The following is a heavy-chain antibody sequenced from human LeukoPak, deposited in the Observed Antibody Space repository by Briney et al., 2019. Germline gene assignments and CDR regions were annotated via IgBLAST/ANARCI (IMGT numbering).Heavy chain of an antibody. J-gene: IGHJ4*02. V-gene: IGHV3-30-3*01. CDR2: ISYDGSNE. CDR3: ARAVGPFDY. Sequence: GGSLRLSCAASGFTFSRYAMHWVRQAPGKGLEWVAVISYDGSNEYYVDSVKGRFTISRDNSKNTLYLQMNTLRDEDTAVYYCARAVGPFDYWGQGTLVTVSS. D-gene: IGHD3-16*01. CDR1: GFTFSRYA.